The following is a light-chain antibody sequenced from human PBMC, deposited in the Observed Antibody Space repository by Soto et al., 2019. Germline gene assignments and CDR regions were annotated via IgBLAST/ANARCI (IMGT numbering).Light chain of an antibody. V-gene: IGLV7-46*01. CDR1: TGAVTSGQY. Sequence: QAVVTQEPSLSVSPGGTVTLTCGSSTGAVTSGQYPYWFQQKPGQAPRTLIHDTNKKHSWTPARFSGSLLGGKAALTLSGAQPEDEAEYYGLLSYSGARVFGGGTKLTVL. J-gene: IGLJ3*02. CDR2: DTN. CDR3: LLSYSGARV.